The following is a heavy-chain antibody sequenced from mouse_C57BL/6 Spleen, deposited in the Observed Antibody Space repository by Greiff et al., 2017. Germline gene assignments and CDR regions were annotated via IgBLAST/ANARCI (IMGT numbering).Heavy chain of an antibody. J-gene: IGHJ2*01. D-gene: IGHD1-1*01. CDR1: GYSFTSYY. Sequence: QVQLKQSGPELVKPGASVKISCKASGYSFTSYYIHWVKQRPGQGLEWIGWIYPGSGNTKYNEKFKGKATLTADTSSSTAYMQLSSLTSEDSAVYYCARGYYGSSYYFDYWGQGTTLTVSS. V-gene: IGHV1-66*01. CDR3: ARGYYGSSYYFDY. CDR2: IYPGSGNT.